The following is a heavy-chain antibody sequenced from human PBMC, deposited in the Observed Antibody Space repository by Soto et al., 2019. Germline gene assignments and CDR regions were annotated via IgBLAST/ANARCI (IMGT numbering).Heavy chain of an antibody. Sequence: GGSLRLSCAASGFTFGDYEMSWIRQAAGKGPEWVSFLSRSGNTRYYADSVKGRFDISRDNAENSLYLQMESLRVEDTATYFWARSSGWYEADAFDMWRQGTMVTVSS. J-gene: IGHJ3*02. CDR3: ARSSGWYEADAFDM. CDR1: GFTFGDYE. D-gene: IGHD6-19*01. V-gene: IGHV3-11*01. CDR2: LSRSGNTR.